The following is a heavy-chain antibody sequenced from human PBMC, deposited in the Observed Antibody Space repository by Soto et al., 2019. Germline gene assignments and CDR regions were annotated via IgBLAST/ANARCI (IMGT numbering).Heavy chain of an antibody. Sequence: QITLNESGPTVVRPTETLTLTCRFSGFSLTTSGVGVGWVRQSPGKAPEWLALIYWDDDKRYSESLKSRLTIHKDTSKNQVVLTVPNLDPTDTATYYCAYRVLRTVFGLVTTTAIYFDFWGQGTPVAVSS. CDR3: AYRVLRTVFGLVTTTAIYFDF. J-gene: IGHJ4*02. CDR2: IYWDDDK. V-gene: IGHV2-5*02. CDR1: GFSLTTSGVG. D-gene: IGHD3-3*01.